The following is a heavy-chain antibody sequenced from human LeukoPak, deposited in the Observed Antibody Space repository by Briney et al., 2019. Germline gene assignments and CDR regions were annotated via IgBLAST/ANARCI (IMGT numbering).Heavy chain of an antibody. Sequence: GGSLRLSCAASGFIFSSNYMTWVRQAPGKGLVWVSRITGDGSSTVYADSVKGRFTIARDNAKNTLYLQMNSLRVEDTAVYYCAKAGQVLNNFDPWGQGTLVTVSS. D-gene: IGHD1-1*01. J-gene: IGHJ5*02. CDR2: ITGDGSST. CDR1: GFIFSSNY. V-gene: IGHV3-74*01. CDR3: AKAGQVLNNFDP.